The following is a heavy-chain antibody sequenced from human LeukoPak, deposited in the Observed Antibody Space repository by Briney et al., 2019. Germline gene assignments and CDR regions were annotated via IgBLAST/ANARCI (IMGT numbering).Heavy chain of an antibody. CDR3: ARSRVSMHFGDY. D-gene: IGHD2-21*01. J-gene: IGHJ4*02. V-gene: IGHV5-51*01. CDR1: GYGFTNYW. Sequence: RGESLKISCKGSGYGFTNYWIAWVRQMPGKGLEWMGTIYPGDSDTKYSPSFRGQVTISADKSTTTAYLQWNSLKASDTAMYYCARSRVSMHFGDYWGQGSLVTVSS. CDR2: IYPGDSDT.